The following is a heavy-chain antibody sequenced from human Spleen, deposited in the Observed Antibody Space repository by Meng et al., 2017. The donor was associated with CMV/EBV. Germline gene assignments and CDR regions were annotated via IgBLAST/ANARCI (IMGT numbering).Heavy chain of an antibody. D-gene: IGHD6-25*01. V-gene: IGHV4-31*02. Sequence: SISCSGYYWTWIRQHPGKGLEWIGYIYYSGSTYYNPSLKSRVTISVDTSKSQFSLKLSSVTAADTAVYYCARDFYSSAYSYYYGMDVWGQGTTVTVSS. CDR1: SISCSGYY. CDR3: ARDFYSSAYSYYYGMDV. CDR2: IYYSGST. J-gene: IGHJ6*02.